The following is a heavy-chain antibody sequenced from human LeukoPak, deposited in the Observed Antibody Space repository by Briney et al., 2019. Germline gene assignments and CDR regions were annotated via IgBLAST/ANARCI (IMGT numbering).Heavy chain of an antibody. V-gene: IGHV5-51*01. Sequence: GESLKISCKGSGYNFTSYWIGWVRQMPGRGLEWRGIMYPDDSDTRYSPSFQGQVTISDNKSISTAYLQWNNLEASDTAMSFCARRISSGLVVFVYWGQRNLVTVSS. CDR2: MYPDDSDT. CDR1: GYNFTSYW. J-gene: IGHJ4*02. D-gene: IGHD3-22*01. CDR3: ARRISSGLVVFVY.